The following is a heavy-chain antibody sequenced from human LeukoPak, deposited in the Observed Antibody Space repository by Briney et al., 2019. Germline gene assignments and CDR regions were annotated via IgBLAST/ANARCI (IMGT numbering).Heavy chain of an antibody. CDR2: INHGGST. CDR1: GGSFSGYY. D-gene: IGHD5-12*01. J-gene: IGHJ6*03. CDR3: ARVGYSGYDSWGYYYMDV. Sequence: SETLSLTCAVYGGSFSGYYWSWIRQPPGKGLEWIGEINHGGSTNYNPSLKSRVTISVDTSKNQFSLKLSSVTAADTAVYYCARVGYSGYDSWGYYYMDVWGKGTTVTISS. V-gene: IGHV4-34*01.